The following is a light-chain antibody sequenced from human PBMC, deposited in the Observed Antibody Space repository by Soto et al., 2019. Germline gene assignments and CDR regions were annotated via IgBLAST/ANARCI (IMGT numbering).Light chain of an antibody. J-gene: IGLJ1*01. CDR3: QSYDGSLSGYV. V-gene: IGLV1-40*01. Sequence: QSVLTQPPSVSGAPGQRVTISCTGSSSNIGAGYDVNWYQQLPGTAPKLLIYGNSNRPSGVPDRFSGSKSGTSASLAITGLQAEDEADFYCQSYDGSLSGYVFGSGTKLTVL. CDR2: GNS. CDR1: SSNIGAGYD.